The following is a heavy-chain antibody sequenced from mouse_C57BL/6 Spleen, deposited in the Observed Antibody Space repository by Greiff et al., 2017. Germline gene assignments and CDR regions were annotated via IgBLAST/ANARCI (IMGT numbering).Heavy chain of an antibody. D-gene: IGHD2-4*01. V-gene: IGHV2-5*01. CDR2: IWRGGST. CDR1: GFSLTSYG. Sequence: VKLVESGPGLVQPSQSLSITCTVSGFSLTSYGVHWVRQSPGKGLEWLGVIWRGGSTDYNAAFMSRLSITKDNSKSQVFFKMNSLQADDTARYYCAKEGGYDYLYYFDYWGQGTTLTVSA. J-gene: IGHJ2*01. CDR3: AKEGGYDYLYYFDY.